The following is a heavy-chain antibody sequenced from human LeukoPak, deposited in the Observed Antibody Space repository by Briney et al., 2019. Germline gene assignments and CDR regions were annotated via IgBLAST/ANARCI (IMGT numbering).Heavy chain of an antibody. Sequence: SVKVSCKASGGTFSSYAISWVRQAPGQGLEWMGGIIPIFGTANYAQKFQGRVTITTDESTSTAYMELSSLRSEDTAVYYCARDGGYSYGSYYYYMDVWGKGTTVAVSS. CDR2: IIPIFGTA. J-gene: IGHJ6*03. CDR3: ARDGGYSYGSYYYYMDV. CDR1: GGTFSSYA. V-gene: IGHV1-69*05. D-gene: IGHD5-18*01.